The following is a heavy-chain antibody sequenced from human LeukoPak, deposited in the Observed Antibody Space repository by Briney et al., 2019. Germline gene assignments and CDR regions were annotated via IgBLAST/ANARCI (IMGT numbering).Heavy chain of an antibody. Sequence: SETLSLNCIVSGGSISSGSYYWGWIRQPPGKGLEWIGSIYYSGRTYYNPSLKSRVTISVDTSSNRFSLRLSSVTAADTAVYYCVRPVDYYYYYMDVWGKGTTVTVSS. J-gene: IGHJ6*03. V-gene: IGHV4-39*07. CDR1: GGSISSGSYY. CDR3: VRPVDYYYYYMDV. CDR2: IYYSGRT.